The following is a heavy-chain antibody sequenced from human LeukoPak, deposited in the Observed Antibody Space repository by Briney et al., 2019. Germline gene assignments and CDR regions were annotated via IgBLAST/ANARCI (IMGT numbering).Heavy chain of an antibody. CDR3: ASALIPYYFDY. Sequence: EASETLSLTCTVSGGSISSYYWSWIRQPPGKGLEWIGYIYYSGSTNYSPSLKSRVTISVDTSKNQFSLKLSSVTAADTAVYYCASALIPYYFDYWGQGTLVTVSS. J-gene: IGHJ4*02. V-gene: IGHV4-59*01. CDR2: IYYSGST. CDR1: GGSISSYY.